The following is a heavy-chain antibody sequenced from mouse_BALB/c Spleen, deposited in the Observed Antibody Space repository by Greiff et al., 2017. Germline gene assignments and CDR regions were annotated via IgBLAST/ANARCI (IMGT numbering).Heavy chain of an antibody. D-gene: IGHD5-1*01. CDR2: ISYSGST. J-gene: IGHJ3*01. CDR1: GYSITSYYA. Sequence: EVKLVESGPGLVKPSQSLSLTCTVTGYSITSYYAWNWIRQFPGNKLEWMGYISYSGSTSYNPSLKSRISITRDTSKNQFFLQLNSVTTEDTATYYCARSYLAWFAYWGQGTLVTVSA. V-gene: IGHV3-2*02. CDR3: ARSYLAWFAY.